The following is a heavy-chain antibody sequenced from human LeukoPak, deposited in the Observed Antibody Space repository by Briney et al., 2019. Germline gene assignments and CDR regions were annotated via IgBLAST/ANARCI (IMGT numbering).Heavy chain of an antibody. CDR2: INSDGSST. CDR1: GFTFSSYW. CDR3: TRDLQSSSYTEFDY. V-gene: IGHV3-74*01. J-gene: IGHJ4*02. Sequence: GGSLRLSCAASGFTFSSYWMHWVRQAPGKGLVWVSRINSDGSSTNYADSVKGRFTISRDNSKSTLYLQMSSLIADDTAVYYCTRDLQSSSYTEFDYWGQGTPVTVSS. D-gene: IGHD1-26*01.